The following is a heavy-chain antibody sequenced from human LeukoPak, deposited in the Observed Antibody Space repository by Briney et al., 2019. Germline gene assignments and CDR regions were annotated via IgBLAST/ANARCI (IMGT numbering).Heavy chain of an antibody. V-gene: IGHV4-61*01. D-gene: IGHD3-22*01. Sequence: PSETLSLTCTVSGGSVSSGSYYWSWIRQPPGKGLEWIGYTYYSGSTNYNPSLKSRVTISVDTSKNQFSLKLSSVTAADTAVYYCARASDYYDSSGYYYYFDYWGQGTLVTVSS. CDR1: GGSVSSGSYY. CDR3: ARASDYYDSSGYYYYFDY. CDR2: TYYSGST. J-gene: IGHJ4*02.